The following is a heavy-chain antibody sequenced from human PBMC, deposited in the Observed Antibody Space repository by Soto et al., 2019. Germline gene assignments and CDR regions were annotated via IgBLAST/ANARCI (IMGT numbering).Heavy chain of an antibody. Sequence: EVQLVESGGSLVQPGGSLRLSCAASGFTFSSYSMNWVRQAPGKGLEWVSYISSSSSTIYYADSVKGRFTISRDNAKNSLYLQMNSLRAEDMAVYYCASRGPYYYGSGSYFDAFDIWGQGTMVTVSS. CDR3: ASRGPYYYGSGSYFDAFDI. J-gene: IGHJ3*02. CDR1: GFTFSSYS. V-gene: IGHV3-48*01. D-gene: IGHD3-10*01. CDR2: ISSSSSTI.